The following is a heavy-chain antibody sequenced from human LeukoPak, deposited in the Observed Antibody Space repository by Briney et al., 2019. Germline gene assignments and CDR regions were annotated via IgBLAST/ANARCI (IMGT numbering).Heavy chain of an antibody. CDR1: GFTFSTYW. CDR2: INQDGREK. Sequence: LGGSLRLSCAASGFTFSTYWINWVRQAPGKGLEWVANINQDGREKYYVDSVKGRFTIPRDNARNTLYLQMNSLRAEDTAVYYCARDFRNAGDYWGQGTLVTVSS. D-gene: IGHD1-14*01. CDR3: ARDFRNAGDY. V-gene: IGHV3-7*01. J-gene: IGHJ4*02.